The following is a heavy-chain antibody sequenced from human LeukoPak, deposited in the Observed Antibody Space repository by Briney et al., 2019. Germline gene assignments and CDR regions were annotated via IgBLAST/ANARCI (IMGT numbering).Heavy chain of an antibody. D-gene: IGHD1-26*01. Sequence: GGSLRLSCAASGFTFSNYAMSWVRQPPGKGLEWVSAVSASGGSTYYVDSVRGRFTISRDNAKNSVDLQMDSLRVEDTAVYYCARVGTWELQRVFDFWGQGTLVTVSS. CDR3: ARVGTWELQRVFDF. CDR2: VSASGGST. V-gene: IGHV3-23*01. CDR1: GFTFSNYA. J-gene: IGHJ4*02.